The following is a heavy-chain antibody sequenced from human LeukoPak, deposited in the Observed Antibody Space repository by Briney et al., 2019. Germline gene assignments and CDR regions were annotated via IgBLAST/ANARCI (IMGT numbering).Heavy chain of an antibody. CDR2: IIQDGSER. D-gene: IGHD3-22*01. J-gene: IGHJ4*02. CDR1: GLTFSSYW. Sequence: GGSLRLSCAASGLTFSSYWTSWVRQAPGKGLEWVANIIQDGSERYYVDSVKGRFTISRDNAKNTLYLQMNSLRAEDTAVYYCARDLVIDYWGQGTLVTVSS. CDR3: ARDLVIDY. V-gene: IGHV3-7*03.